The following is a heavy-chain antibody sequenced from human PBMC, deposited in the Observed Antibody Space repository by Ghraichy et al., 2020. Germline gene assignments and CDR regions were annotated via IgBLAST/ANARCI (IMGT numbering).Heavy chain of an antibody. J-gene: IGHJ4*02. CDR1: GGSISSSNW. CDR2: IYHSGST. D-gene: IGHD3-22*01. CDR3: ARDRVDSSGSTFDY. Sequence: SETLSLTCAVSGGSISSSNWWSWVRQPPGKGLEWIGEIYHSGSTNYNPSLKSRVTISVDKSKNQFSLKLSSVTAADTAVYYCARDRVDSSGSTFDYWGQGTLVTVSS. V-gene: IGHV4-4*02.